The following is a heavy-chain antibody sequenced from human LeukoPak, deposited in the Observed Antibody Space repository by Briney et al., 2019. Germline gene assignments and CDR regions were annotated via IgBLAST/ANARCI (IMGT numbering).Heavy chain of an antibody. CDR3: VRAYSGYTYGYHY. J-gene: IGHJ4*02. D-gene: IGHD5-18*01. CDR1: GFTFSDYN. CDR2: ISSSSSTI. V-gene: IGHV3-48*01. Sequence: PGGSLRLSCAASGFTFSDYNMNWVRQPPGKGLEWVSYISSSSSTIYYADSVKGRFTISRDNAKNSLYLQMNSLRADDTAVYYCVRAYSGYTYGYHYWGQGTLVTVSS.